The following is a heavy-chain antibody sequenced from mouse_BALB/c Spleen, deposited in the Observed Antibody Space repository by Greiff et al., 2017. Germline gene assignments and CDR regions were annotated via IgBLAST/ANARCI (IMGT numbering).Heavy chain of an antibody. CDR2: INPSTGYT. V-gene: IGHV1-7*01. CDR1: GYTFTSYW. CDR3: AYGNYLAY. J-gene: IGHJ3*01. Sequence: VQLQQSGAELAKPGASVKMSCTASGYTFTSYWMHWVKQRPGQGLEWIGYINPSTGYTEYNQKFKDKATLTADKSSSTAYMQLSSLTSEDSAVYYCAYGNYLAYWGQGTLVTVSA. D-gene: IGHD2-1*01.